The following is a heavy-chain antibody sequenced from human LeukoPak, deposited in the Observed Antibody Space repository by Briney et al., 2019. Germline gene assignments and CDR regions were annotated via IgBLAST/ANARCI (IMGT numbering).Heavy chain of an antibody. CDR3: AKRGTRATHGMDV. CDR2: VWYDGKNK. V-gene: IGHV3-33*06. J-gene: IGHJ6*02. CDR1: GFTFSSYG. Sequence: PGGSLRLSCAASGFTFSSYGIHWVRQAPGKGLEWVAVVWYDGKNKFYGDSVKSRFTISRDNSKNTVDLQMNSLRVEDTAVYYCAKRGTRATHGMDVWGQGTTVTVSS. D-gene: IGHD3-16*01.